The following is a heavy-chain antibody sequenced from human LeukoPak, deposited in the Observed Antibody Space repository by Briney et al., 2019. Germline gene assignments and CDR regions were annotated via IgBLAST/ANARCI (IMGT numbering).Heavy chain of an antibody. CDR3: AGTLIGYCSSTSCFIDAFDI. V-gene: IGHV4-4*07. CDR2: IYTSGST. CDR1: GGSISSYY. D-gene: IGHD2-2*01. Sequence: SETLSLTCAVSGGSISSYYWSWIRQPPGKGLEWIGRIYTSGSTNYNPSLKSRVTMSVDTSKNQFSLKLSSVTAADTAVYYCAGTLIGYCSSTSCFIDAFDIWGQGTMVTVSS. J-gene: IGHJ3*02.